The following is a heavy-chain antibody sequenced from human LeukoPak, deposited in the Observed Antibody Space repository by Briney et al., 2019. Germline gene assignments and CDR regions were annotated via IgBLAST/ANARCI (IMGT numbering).Heavy chain of an antibody. D-gene: IGHD2-2*03. V-gene: IGHV1-46*03. CDR2: INPSGGST. CDR3: ARDPGYCSSTSCYPLNWFDP. J-gene: IGHJ5*02. Sequence: ASVKVSCKASGYTFTGYYLHWVRQAPGQGLEWMGIINPSGGSTSYAQKFQGRVTMTRDTSTSTVYMELSSLRSEDTAVYYCARDPGYCSSTSCYPLNWFDPWGQGTLVTVSS. CDR1: GYTFTGYY.